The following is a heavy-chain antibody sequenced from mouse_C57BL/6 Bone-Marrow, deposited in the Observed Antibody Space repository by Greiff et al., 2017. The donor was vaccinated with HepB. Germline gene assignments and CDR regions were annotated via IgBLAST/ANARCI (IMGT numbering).Heavy chain of an antibody. CDR3: TRGRVSYFDY. J-gene: IGHJ2*01. CDR1: GYTFTDYE. CDR2: IDPETGGT. D-gene: IGHD2-1*01. Sequence: VQLQESGAELVRPGASVTLSCKASGYTFTDYEMHWVKQTPVHGLEWIGAIDPETGGTAYNQKFKGKAILTADKSSSTAYMELRSLTSEDSAVYYCTRGRVSYFDYWGQGTTLTVSS. V-gene: IGHV1-15*01.